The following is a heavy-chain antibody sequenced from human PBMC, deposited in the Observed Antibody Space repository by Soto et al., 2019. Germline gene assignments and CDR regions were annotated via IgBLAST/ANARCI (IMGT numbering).Heavy chain of an antibody. J-gene: IGHJ5*02. CDR3: ARGGPITIFGVVSTTWFDP. CDR2: IIPILGIA. Sequence: SVKVSCKASGGTFSSYTISWVRQAPGQGLEWMGRIIPILGIANYAQKFQGRVTITADKSTSTAYMELSSLRSEDTAVYYCARGGPITIFGVVSTTWFDPWGQGTLVTVSS. D-gene: IGHD3-3*01. V-gene: IGHV1-69*02. CDR1: GGTFSSYT.